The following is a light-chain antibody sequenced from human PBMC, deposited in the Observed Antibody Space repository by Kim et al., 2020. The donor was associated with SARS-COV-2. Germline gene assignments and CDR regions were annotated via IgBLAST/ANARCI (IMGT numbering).Light chain of an antibody. CDR3: QQRSNWPLT. Sequence: WSPGERATLSCRASQSISTYLAWYQQKPGQTPSLLKYEVSNRATGIPARFSGSGSGTDFTLTISSLEPEDFAVYYCQQRSNWPLTFGGGTKVDIK. V-gene: IGKV3-11*01. CDR2: EVS. J-gene: IGKJ4*01. CDR1: QSISTY.